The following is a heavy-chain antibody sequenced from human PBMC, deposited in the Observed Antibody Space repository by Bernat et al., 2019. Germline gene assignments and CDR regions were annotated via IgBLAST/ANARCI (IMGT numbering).Heavy chain of an antibody. D-gene: IGHD2-15*01. CDR2: ISPNSGVT. CDR1: GYTFTIYN. J-gene: IGHJ4*02. V-gene: IGHV1-2*02. CDR3: ARDHCSGGSCYSLRVDY. Sequence: QVQMVQSGAEVKETGASVKVSCKAFGYTFTIYNFHWVRQAPGQGLEWMGWISPNSGVTNYAQKFQGRVTMTRDTSISTAYMELSRLRSDDTAVYYCARDHCSGGSCYSLRVDYWGQGTLVTVSS.